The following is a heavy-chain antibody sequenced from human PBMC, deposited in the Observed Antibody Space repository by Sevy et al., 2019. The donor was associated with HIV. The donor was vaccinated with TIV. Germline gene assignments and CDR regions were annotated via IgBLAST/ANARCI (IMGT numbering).Heavy chain of an antibody. V-gene: IGHV1-18*04. CDR1: GYTFTSYG. D-gene: IGHD2-2*01. J-gene: IGHJ4*02. CDR2: ISAYNGNT. CDR3: ARYCSSTSCYGGAFDY. Sequence: ASVKVSCKASGYTFTSYGISWVRQAPGQGLEWMGWISAYNGNTNYAQKLQGRVTMTTDTSTSTAYMDLRSLRSDDTAVYYCARYCSSTSCYGGAFDYWGQGTLVTVSS.